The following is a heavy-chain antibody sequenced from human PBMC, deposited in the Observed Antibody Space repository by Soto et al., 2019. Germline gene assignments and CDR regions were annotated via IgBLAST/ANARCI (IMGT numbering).Heavy chain of an antibody. D-gene: IGHD3-3*01. CDR1: GLTVSNVY. CDR2: ISSGGNT. J-gene: IGHJ4*02. V-gene: IGHV3-66*01. Sequence: EVQLVESGGGLVQPGGSLRLSCAASGLTVSNVYMTWVRQAPGKGLELVSVISSGGNTYYADSVKGRFTISRDNSKNTLYLEMNSLRAGDTAVYYCARDTLGGAYDFCHGGQGTLVTVAS. CDR3: ARDTLGGAYDFCH.